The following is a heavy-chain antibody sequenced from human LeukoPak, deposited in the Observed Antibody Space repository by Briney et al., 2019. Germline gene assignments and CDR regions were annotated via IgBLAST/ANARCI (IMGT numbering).Heavy chain of an antibody. CDR2: VSDSGDNT. CDR3: ARDPDRDESTHFDY. Sequence: QTGGSLRLSCAASAFTFTSYALGWVRQAPGKGLEWVSIVSDSGDNTYYADSVKGRFTISRDSSKNTLYLQMNSLRAEDTAVYYCARDPDRDESTHFDYWGQGTLVTVSS. J-gene: IGHJ4*02. V-gene: IGHV3-23*01. D-gene: IGHD1-14*01. CDR1: AFTFTSYA.